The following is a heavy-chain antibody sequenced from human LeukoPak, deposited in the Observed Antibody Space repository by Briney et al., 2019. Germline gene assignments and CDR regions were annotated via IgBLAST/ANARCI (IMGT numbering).Heavy chain of an antibody. CDR2: VSDSSDV. CDR1: GFTFSTYT. Sequence: GGSLRLSCAASGFTFSTYTMNWVRQAPGKGLEWVSTVSDSSDVHYSDSLKGRFTISRDNARNSLYLQMNSLRDEDTAVYYCARDGLHTGHFDYWGQGTLVTVSS. D-gene: IGHD2-21*01. J-gene: IGHJ4*02. CDR3: ARDGLHTGHFDY. V-gene: IGHV3-48*02.